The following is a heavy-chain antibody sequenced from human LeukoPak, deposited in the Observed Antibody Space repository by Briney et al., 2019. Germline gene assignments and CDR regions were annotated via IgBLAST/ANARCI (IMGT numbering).Heavy chain of an antibody. V-gene: IGHV3-48*03. Sequence: GGSLRLSCLASGFAFSAYEMNWVRQAPGRDLEWVSYISGSDTTTYYADSVRGRFTIFRDNAKNSLYLQMNSLRAEDTALYYCTTLGYHLDSWGQGTLVTVSS. CDR1: GFAFSAYE. CDR3: TTLGYHLDS. J-gene: IGHJ4*02. D-gene: IGHD3-22*01. CDR2: ISGSDTTT.